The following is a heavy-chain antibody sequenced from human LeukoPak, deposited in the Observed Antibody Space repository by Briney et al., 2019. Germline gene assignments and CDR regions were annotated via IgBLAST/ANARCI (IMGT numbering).Heavy chain of an antibody. D-gene: IGHD3-9*01. J-gene: IGHJ4*01. CDR3: TPSLYDILTGSDY. CDR1: GFTFSGSA. V-gene: IGHV3-73*01. Sequence: GGSLRPSCAASGFTFSGSAMHWVRQASGKGLEWVGRIRSKANSYATAYAASVKGRFTISRDDSKNTAYLQMNSLKTEDTAVYYCTPSLYDILTGSDYWGQGTLVTVSS. CDR2: IRSKANSYAT.